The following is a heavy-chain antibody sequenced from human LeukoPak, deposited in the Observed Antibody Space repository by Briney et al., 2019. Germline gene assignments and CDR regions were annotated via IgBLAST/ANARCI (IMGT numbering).Heavy chain of an antibody. J-gene: IGHJ5*02. CDR3: ARGESVSFRGVGRSLEGLNWFDP. D-gene: IGHD3-10*01. CDR1: GYTFTGYY. Sequence: GASVKVSCKASGYTFTGYYMHWVRQAPGQGLEWMEWINPNSGGTNYAQKFQGRVTMTRDTSISTAYMELSRLRSDDTAVYYCARGESVSFRGVGRSLEGLNWFDPWGQGTLVTVSS. CDR2: INPNSGGT. V-gene: IGHV1-2*02.